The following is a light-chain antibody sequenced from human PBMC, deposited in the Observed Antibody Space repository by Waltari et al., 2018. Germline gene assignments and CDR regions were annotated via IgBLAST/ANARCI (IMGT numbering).Light chain of an antibody. J-gene: IGKJ1*01. CDR2: WAS. V-gene: IGKV4-1*01. CDR3: QQYYSTLWT. CDR1: QSVLYSSNNKNY. Sequence: DIVMTQSPYSLAWSLAERSPIPCQSSQSVLYSSNNKNYLAWYQQKPGQPPKLLIYWASTRESGVPDRFSGSGSGTDFTLTISSLQAEDVAVYYCQQYYSTLWTFGQGTKVEIK.